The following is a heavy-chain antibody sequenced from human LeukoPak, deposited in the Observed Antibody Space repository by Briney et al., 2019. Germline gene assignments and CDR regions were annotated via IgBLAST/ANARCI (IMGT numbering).Heavy chain of an antibody. D-gene: IGHD3-22*01. J-gene: IGHJ4*02. CDR1: GFTFDDYA. CDR2: ISWDGGST. CDR3: AKGPYDSSGYYLDY. V-gene: IGHV3-43D*03. Sequence: GGSLRLSCAASGFTFDDYAMYWVRQAPGKGLEWVSLISWDGGSTYYADSVKGRFTISRDNSKNSLYLQMNSLRAEDTALYYCAKGPYDSSGYYLDYWGQGTLVTVSS.